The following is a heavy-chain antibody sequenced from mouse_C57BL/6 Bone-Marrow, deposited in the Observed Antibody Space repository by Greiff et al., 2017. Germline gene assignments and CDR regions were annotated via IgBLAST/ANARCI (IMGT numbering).Heavy chain of an antibody. CDR3: APAVYPVVDYFDD. V-gene: IGHV1-74*01. CDR2: IHPSDSDT. CDR1: GYTFTSYW. J-gene: IGHJ2*01. Sequence: VQLQQPGAELVKPGASVKLSCKASGYTFTSYWMHWVKQRPGQGLEWIGRIHPSDSDTNYNQKFKGKATLTVDKSSSTAYMQLSSLTSEDSAVYFCAPAVYPVVDYFDDRGQGDPLPVSS. D-gene: IGHD1-1*01.